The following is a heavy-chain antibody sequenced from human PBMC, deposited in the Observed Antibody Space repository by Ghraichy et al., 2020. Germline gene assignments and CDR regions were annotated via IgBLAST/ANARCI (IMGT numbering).Heavy chain of an antibody. Sequence: SETLSLTCTVSGGSISSSSYYWVWIRQPPGKGLEWIGSIYYRGNTYYNPSLKSRVTISVDMSKNQFSLKLSSVTAADTAVYYCARRGYSSSYFDYWGQGTLVTVSS. V-gene: IGHV4-39*01. CDR3: ARRGYSSSYFDY. D-gene: IGHD5-18*01. CDR1: GGSISSSSYY. J-gene: IGHJ4*02. CDR2: IYYRGNT.